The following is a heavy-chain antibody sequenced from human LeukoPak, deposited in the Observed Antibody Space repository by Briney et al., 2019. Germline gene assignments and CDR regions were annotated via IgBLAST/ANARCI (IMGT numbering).Heavy chain of an antibody. Sequence: GGSLRLSCAASGFTVSSNYMSWVRQAPGKGLEWVSVIYSGGSTYYADSVKGRFTISRDNSKNTLYLQMNSLRAEDTAVYYCARDADPATGIAAAGSAFDIWGQGAMVTVSS. V-gene: IGHV3-53*01. J-gene: IGHJ3*02. D-gene: IGHD6-13*01. CDR2: IYSGGST. CDR3: ARDADPATGIAAAGSAFDI. CDR1: GFTVSSNY.